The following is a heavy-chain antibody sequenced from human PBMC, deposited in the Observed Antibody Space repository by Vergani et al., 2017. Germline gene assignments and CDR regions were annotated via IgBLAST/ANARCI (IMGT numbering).Heavy chain of an antibody. Sequence: QVTLKESGPVLVKPTETLTLTCTVSGFSLSNARMGVSWIRQPPGKALEWLSHIFSNDEKSYSTSLKSRLTISKDTSKSQVVLTMTNMDPVDTATYYCARHIYSCGWYDYWGQGTLVTVSS. J-gene: IGHJ4*02. D-gene: IGHD6-19*01. CDR2: IFSNDEK. CDR1: GFSLSNARMG. CDR3: ARHIYSCGWYDY. V-gene: IGHV2-26*01.